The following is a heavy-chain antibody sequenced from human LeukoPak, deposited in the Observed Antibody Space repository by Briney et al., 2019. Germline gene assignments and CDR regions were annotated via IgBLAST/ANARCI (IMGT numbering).Heavy chain of an antibody. J-gene: IGHJ4*02. CDR2: IKSDVTTT. CDR1: GFTFSSSW. CDR3: ASGTWLNY. Sequence: GGSLRLSCAASGFTFSSSWMHWVRQAPGKGLVCVSRIKSDVTTTGYADSVKGRFTISRDNAKNTLYLQMNTLRAEDTAVYYCASGTWLNYWGQGTLVTVSS. V-gene: IGHV3-74*01. D-gene: IGHD3-22*01.